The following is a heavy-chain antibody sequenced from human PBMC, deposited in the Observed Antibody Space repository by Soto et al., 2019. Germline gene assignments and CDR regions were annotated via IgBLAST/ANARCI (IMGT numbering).Heavy chain of an antibody. Sequence: QLQLQESGSGLVKPSQTLSLTCAVSGGSISSGGYSWSWIRQPPGKGLEWIGYIYHSGSTYYNPSLKSGFPISVDRSQNQFSLKLSYVTAADPAVDYWDSAIGWFWELLGGYYCDYWGQGTLVTVSS. CDR1: GGSISSGGYS. D-gene: IGHD3-10*01. CDR2: IYHSGST. V-gene: IGHV4-30-2*01. J-gene: IGHJ4*02. CDR3: DSAIGWFWELLGGYYCDY.